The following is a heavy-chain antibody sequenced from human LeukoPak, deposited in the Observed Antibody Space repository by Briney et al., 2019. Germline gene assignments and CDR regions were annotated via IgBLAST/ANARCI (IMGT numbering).Heavy chain of an antibody. Sequence: SETLSLTCAVYGGSFSGYYWSWVRQPPGKGVEWIGEINHSGSTNYNPSLKSRVTISVDTSKNQFSLKLSSVTAADTAVYYCARGRWYSSSWNFDYWGQGTLVTVSS. J-gene: IGHJ4*02. CDR1: GGSFSGYY. D-gene: IGHD6-13*01. V-gene: IGHV4-34*01. CDR2: INHSGST. CDR3: ARGRWYSSSWNFDY.